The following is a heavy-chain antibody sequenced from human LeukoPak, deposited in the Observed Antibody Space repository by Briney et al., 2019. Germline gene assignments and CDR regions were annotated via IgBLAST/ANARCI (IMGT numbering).Heavy chain of an antibody. D-gene: IGHD7-27*01. J-gene: IGHJ5*02. CDR3: ARDTGSIYSIPGP. Sequence: PGGSLRLSCAASGFTFSNYWMVWVHQAPGKGPEWVANINQDGSQKQYVDSVKGRFTISRDNAKNSVFLQMNTVRVEDTAVYYCARDTGSIYSIPGPWGQGTLVTVSS. CDR1: GFTFSNYW. CDR2: INQDGSQK. V-gene: IGHV3-7*01.